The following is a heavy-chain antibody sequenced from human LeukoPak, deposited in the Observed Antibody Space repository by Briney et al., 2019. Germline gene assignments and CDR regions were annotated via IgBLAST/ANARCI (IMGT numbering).Heavy chain of an antibody. J-gene: IGHJ4*02. CDR2: ITSSSSDSI. CDR3: ARDPGYSRPSSYGYFDH. V-gene: IGHV3-48*02. D-gene: IGHD1-26*01. CDR1: GFTFSAYS. Sequence: GGSLRLSCATSGFTFSAYSMIWVRQTPGKGLECLSYITSSSSDSIHYADSVRGRFTVSRDNAKNSLYLQMNSLRDEDTAVYYCARDPGYSRPSSYGYFDHWGQGTLATVSS.